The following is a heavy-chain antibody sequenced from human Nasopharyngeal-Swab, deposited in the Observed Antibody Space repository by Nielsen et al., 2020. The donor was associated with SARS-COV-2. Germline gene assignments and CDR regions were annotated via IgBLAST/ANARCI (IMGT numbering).Heavy chain of an antibody. V-gene: IGHV3-9*01. D-gene: IGHD2-15*01. CDR2: ISWNSGSI. CDR3: AKGGYCSGGSCDNWFDP. J-gene: IGHJ5*02. Sequence: WIRQPPAKGLEWVSGISWNSGSIGYADSVKGRFTISRDNAKNSLYLQMNSLRAEDTALYYCAKGGYCSGGSCDNWFDPWGQGTLVTVSS.